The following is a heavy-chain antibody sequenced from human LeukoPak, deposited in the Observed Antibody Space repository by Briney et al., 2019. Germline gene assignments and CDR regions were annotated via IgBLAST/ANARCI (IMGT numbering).Heavy chain of an antibody. CDR2: IYHSGST. CDR3: ARDGDYGGLDY. CDR1: GGSISSGGYP. Sequence: PSETLSLTCAVSGGSISSGGYPWSWIRQPPGKGLEWIGYIYHSGSTYYNPSLKSRVTISVDRSKNQFSLKLSSVTAADTAVYYCARDGDYGGLDYWGQGTLVTVSS. J-gene: IGHJ4*02. V-gene: IGHV4-30-2*01. D-gene: IGHD4-17*01.